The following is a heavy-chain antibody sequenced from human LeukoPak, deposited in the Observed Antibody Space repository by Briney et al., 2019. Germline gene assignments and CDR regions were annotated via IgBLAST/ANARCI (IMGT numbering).Heavy chain of an antibody. CDR1: GYTFTTYG. D-gene: IGHD1-26*01. V-gene: IGHV1-69*04. Sequence: ASVKVSCKASGYTFTTYGISWVRQAPGQGLEWMGRIIPILGIANYAQKFQGRVTITADKSTSTAYMELSSLRSEDTAVYYCASRVGAAELQHWGQGTLVTVSS. CDR2: IIPILGIA. CDR3: ASRVGAAELQH. J-gene: IGHJ1*01.